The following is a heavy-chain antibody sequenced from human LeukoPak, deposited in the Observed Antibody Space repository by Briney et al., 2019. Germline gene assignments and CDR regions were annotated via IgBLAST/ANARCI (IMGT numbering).Heavy chain of an antibody. V-gene: IGHV3-33*01. CDR3: ARDAQRGFDYSNSLEY. CDR1: GFTFNHYG. D-gene: IGHD4-11*01. J-gene: IGHJ4*02. CDR2: IWSDGTNQ. Sequence: GGSLRLSCAAAGFTFNHYGMHWVRQAPGKGLERVAVIWSDGTNQYYADSVKGRFTISRDDSGNTVYLQMNSLRAEDTGVYYCARDAQRGFDYSNSLEYWGQGTPVTVST.